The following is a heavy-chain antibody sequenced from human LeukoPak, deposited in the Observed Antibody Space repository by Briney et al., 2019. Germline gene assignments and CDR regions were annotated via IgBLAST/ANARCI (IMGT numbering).Heavy chain of an antibody. Sequence: PSETLSLTCTVSGGSVSSSSYYWGWIRQPPMKGLEWIGSNYYSESTEYNLILKSRFTISVDTSWDQFSLKLSSVTDADTAVYYCARHQSYGSGTYYAPFDNWGQGILVTVSS. CDR1: GGSVSSSSYY. CDR2: NYYSEST. V-gene: IGHV4-39*01. J-gene: IGHJ4*02. CDR3: ARHQSYGSGTYYAPFDN. D-gene: IGHD3-10*01.